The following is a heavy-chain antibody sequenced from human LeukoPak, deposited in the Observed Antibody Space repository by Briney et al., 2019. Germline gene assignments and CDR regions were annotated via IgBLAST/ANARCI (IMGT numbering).Heavy chain of an antibody. J-gene: IGHJ4*02. CDR1: GFTFSGYA. V-gene: IGHV3-30-3*01. Sequence: PGRSLRLSCAASGFTFSGYAMHWVRQAPGKGLEWVAVISYDGSNKYYADSVKGRFTISRDNSKNTLYLQMNSLRAEDTAVYYCARDSSVGYSSSWWGQGTLVTVSS. CDR2: ISYDGSNK. CDR3: ARDSSVGYSSSW. D-gene: IGHD6-13*01.